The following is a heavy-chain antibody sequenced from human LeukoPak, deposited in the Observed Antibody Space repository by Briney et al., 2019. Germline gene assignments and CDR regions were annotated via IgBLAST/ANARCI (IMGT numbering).Heavy chain of an antibody. J-gene: IGHJ4*02. CDR1: GFTFSSYW. V-gene: IGHV3-7*01. CDR3: ARDGWQDLFDC. Sequence: GGSLRLSCAASGFTFSSYWMSWVRQAPGKGLEWVANINQDGSEKYYVDSVKGRFTISRDNAKNSLYLQMNSLRAEDTAVYYCARDGWQDLFDCRGQRTLVTVSS. D-gene: IGHD6-19*01. CDR2: INQDGSEK.